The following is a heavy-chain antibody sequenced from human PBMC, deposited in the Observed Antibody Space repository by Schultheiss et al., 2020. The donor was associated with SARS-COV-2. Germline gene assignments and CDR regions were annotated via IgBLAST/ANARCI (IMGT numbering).Heavy chain of an antibody. Sequence: SETLSLTCTVSGGSISSGDYYWGWIRQPPGKGLEWIGSIYHSGSTYYNPSLKSRVTISVDTSKNQFSLKLSSVTAADTAVYYCAREKGVVAATPYYFDYWGQGTLVTVSS. CDR2: IYHSGST. V-gene: IGHV4-39*07. J-gene: IGHJ4*02. D-gene: IGHD2-15*01. CDR3: AREKGVVAATPYYFDY. CDR1: GGSISSGDYY.